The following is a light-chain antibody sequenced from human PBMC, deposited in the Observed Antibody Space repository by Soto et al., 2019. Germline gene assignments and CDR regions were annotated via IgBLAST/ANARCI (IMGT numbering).Light chain of an antibody. CDR2: GAS. J-gene: IGKJ1*01. V-gene: IGKV3-15*01. CDR3: QQYRSWQRT. Sequence: EIVLTHSPATLSVSPGERVTLSCRASQSVYISLAWYQQKPGQAPRLLIYGASTRATDMPGTFSGRGSGTCLSRAISSLRPEDFAVYYCQQYRSWQRTVGQGTKVDIK. CDR1: QSVYIS.